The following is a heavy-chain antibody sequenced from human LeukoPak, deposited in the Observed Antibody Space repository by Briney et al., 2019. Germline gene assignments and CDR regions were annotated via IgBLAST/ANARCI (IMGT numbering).Heavy chain of an antibody. J-gene: IGHJ3*02. CDR2: INPKSGGT. Sequence: ASVKVSCKASGYTFTSYGISWVRQAPGQGLEWMGWINPKSGGTEYAQNFQGRVTMTRDTSIDTVYMELSSLRSDDTAVYYCARDLFNSGWTGAFDIWGQGTMVTVSS. D-gene: IGHD6-19*01. CDR3: ARDLFNSGWTGAFDI. V-gene: IGHV1-2*02. CDR1: GYTFTSYG.